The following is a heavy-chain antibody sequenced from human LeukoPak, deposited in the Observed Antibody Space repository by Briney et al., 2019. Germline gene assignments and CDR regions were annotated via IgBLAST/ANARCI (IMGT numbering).Heavy chain of an antibody. V-gene: IGHV1-8*02. Sequence: GSSVKVSCKASGGTFTSYDINWVRQATGQGLEWMGWMNPNSGNTGYAQKFQGRVTMTRNTSISTAYMELSSLRSEDTAVYYCARGSTNYYGSGSSPPFIWFDPWGQGTLVTVSS. J-gene: IGHJ5*02. CDR2: MNPNSGNT. CDR1: GGTFTSYD. D-gene: IGHD3-10*01. CDR3: ARGSTNYYGSGSSPPFIWFDP.